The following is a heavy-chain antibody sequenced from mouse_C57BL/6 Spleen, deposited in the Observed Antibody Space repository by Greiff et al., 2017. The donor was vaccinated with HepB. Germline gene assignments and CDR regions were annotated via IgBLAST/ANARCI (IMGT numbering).Heavy chain of an antibody. CDR2: IRNKANGYTT. J-gene: IGHJ4*01. V-gene: IGHV7-3*01. Sequence: EVMLVESGGGLVQPGGSLSLSCAASGFTFTDYYMSWVRQPPGKALEWLGFIRNKANGYTTEYSASVKGRFTISRDNSQSILYLQMTALRAEDSATYYCARDKDDYDGPYAMDYWGQGTSVTVSS. CDR3: ARDKDDYDGPYAMDY. D-gene: IGHD2-4*01. CDR1: GFTFTDYY.